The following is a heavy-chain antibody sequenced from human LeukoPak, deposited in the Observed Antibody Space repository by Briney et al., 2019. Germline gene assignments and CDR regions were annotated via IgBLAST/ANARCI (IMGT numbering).Heavy chain of an antibody. V-gene: IGHV3-30*01. D-gene: IGHD5-24*01. J-gene: IGHJ4*02. Sequence: PGGSLRLSCAASGFTFSSYAMHWVRQAPGKGLEWVAVISYDGSNKYYADSVKGRFTISRDNSKNTLYLQMNSLRAEDTAVYYCAREIAPREMATIFDYWGQGTLVTVSS. CDR1: GFTFSSYA. CDR3: AREIAPREMATIFDY. CDR2: ISYDGSNK.